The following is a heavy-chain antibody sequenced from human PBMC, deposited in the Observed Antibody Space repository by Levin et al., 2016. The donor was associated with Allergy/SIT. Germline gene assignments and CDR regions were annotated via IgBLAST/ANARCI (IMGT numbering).Heavy chain of an antibody. CDR2: ISGNGRST. CDR3: ARAHYHDNTGYYYDY. J-gene: IGHJ4*02. CDR1: GFTFSSYD. V-gene: IGHV3-23*01. Sequence: GESLKISCAASGFTFSSYDMSWVRQAPGKGLEWVSAISGNGRSTYYAASVKGRFTISRDNSKNTLYLQMNSLRAEDTAVYYCARAHYHDNTGYYYDYWGQGTLVTVSS. D-gene: IGHD3-22*01.